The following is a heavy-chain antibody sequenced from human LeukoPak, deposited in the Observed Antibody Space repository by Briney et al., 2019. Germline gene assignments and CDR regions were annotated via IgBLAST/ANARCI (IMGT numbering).Heavy chain of an antibody. CDR2: THYTEGS. CDR1: DSSIRRYY. J-gene: IGHJ4*02. V-gene: IGHV4-59*08. CDR3: ARRYQYDKSGHYYDDF. D-gene: IGHD3-22*01. Sequence: SETLSLTCTDSDSSIRRYYWSWIRQAPGKGLEWIGSTHYTEGSTFNPSLKSRVTFSTDTSKNQFFLQLTSVTAADTAIYYCARRYQYDKSGHYYDDFWGQGTLVTVSS.